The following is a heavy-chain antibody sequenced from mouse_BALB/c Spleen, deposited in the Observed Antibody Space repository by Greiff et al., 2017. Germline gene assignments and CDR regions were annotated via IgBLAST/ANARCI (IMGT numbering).Heavy chain of an antibody. CDR3: ARLRDYYGFFAY. CDR2: ISYSGST. J-gene: IGHJ3*01. CDR1: GDSITSGY. D-gene: IGHD2-1*01. V-gene: IGHV3-8*02. Sequence: EVMLVESGPSLVKPSQTLSLTCSVTGDSITSGYWNWIRKFPGNKLEYMGYISYSGSTYYNPSLKSRISITRDTSKNQYYLQLNSVTTEDTATYYCARLRDYYGFFAYWGQGTLVTVSA.